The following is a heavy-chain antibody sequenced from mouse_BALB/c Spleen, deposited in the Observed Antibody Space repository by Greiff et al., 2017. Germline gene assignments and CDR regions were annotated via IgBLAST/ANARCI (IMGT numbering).Heavy chain of an antibody. V-gene: IGHV3-2*02. Sequence: EVQLQQSGPGLVKPSQSLSLTCTVTGYSITSDYAWNWIRQFPGNKLEWMGYISYSGSTSYNPSLKSRISITRDTSKNQFFLQLNTVTTEDTATYYCASMITTEGAWFAYWGQGTLVTVSA. CDR1: GYSITSDYA. D-gene: IGHD2-4*01. J-gene: IGHJ3*01. CDR3: ASMITTEGAWFAY. CDR2: ISYSGST.